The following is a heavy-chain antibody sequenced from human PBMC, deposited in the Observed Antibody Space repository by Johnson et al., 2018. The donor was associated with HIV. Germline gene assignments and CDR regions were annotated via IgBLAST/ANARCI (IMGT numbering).Heavy chain of an antibody. CDR2: ISYDGSNK. J-gene: IGHJ3*02. V-gene: IGHV3-30-3*01. D-gene: IGHD3-22*01. CDR1: GFTFSSYA. Sequence: QVQLVESGGGVVQPGRSLRLSCAASGFTFSSYAMHWVRQAPGKGLEWVAVISYDGSNKYYADSVKGRFTISRDNSKNTVYLQMNSLRTEDTAVYYCAKDVGNYWPDAFDIWGQGTKVTVSS. CDR3: AKDVGNYWPDAFDI.